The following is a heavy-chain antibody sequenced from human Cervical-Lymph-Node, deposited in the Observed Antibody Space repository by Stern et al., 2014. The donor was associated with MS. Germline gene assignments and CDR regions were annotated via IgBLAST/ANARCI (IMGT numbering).Heavy chain of an antibody. CDR1: GYSFTLYW. CDR3: AALVRGSYFY. D-gene: IGHD1-26*01. CDR2: IYPGDSDT. Sequence: EVQLVESGAEMKKPGESLKISCKGSGYSFTLYWICWVRQVPGKGLEWMGIIYPGDSDTKYSPSVQGQVTISADKSISTAYLQWSSLKASDTAMYCCAALVRGSYFYWGQGTLVTVSS. J-gene: IGHJ4*02. V-gene: IGHV5-51*01.